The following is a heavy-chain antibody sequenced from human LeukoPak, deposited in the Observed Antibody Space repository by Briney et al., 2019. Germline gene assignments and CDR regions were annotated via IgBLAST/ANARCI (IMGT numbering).Heavy chain of an antibody. D-gene: IGHD2-2*01. CDR3: ARIQSSASPFDY. J-gene: IGHJ4*02. Sequence: SETLSLTCTVSGGSISSDYWSWLRQPPGKRLEWLGYIYYSGTTTYNPSLESRVTISVDTSKNQFSLRLSSVTAADTAVYYCARIQSSASPFDYWGQGTLVTVSS. CDR1: GGSISSDY. V-gene: IGHV4-59*01. CDR2: IYYSGTT.